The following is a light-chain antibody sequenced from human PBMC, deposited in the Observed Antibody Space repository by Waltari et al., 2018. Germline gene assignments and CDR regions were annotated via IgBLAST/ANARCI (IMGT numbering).Light chain of an antibody. CDR3: QQVYTTLFT. Sequence: DIQMTQSPSSLSASVGDGVTITCRTSESLCSYLNWYQQKPGKGPNLLIYAASIMHSGFPARFSGSGSGTEFTLTISSLQPEDFATYYCQQVYTTLFTFGPGTKVDIK. CDR2: AAS. CDR1: ESLCSY. J-gene: IGKJ3*01. V-gene: IGKV1-39*01.